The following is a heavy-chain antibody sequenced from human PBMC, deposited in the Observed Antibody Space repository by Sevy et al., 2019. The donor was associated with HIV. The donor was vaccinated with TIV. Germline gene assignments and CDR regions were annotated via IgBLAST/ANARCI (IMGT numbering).Heavy chain of an antibody. V-gene: IGHV3-23*01. CDR2: IRGSGGST. CDR1: GFTFSSYA. D-gene: IGHD5-18*01. Sequence: GGSLRLSCAASGFTFSSYAMSWVRQAPGKGLEWVSAIRGSGGSTYYADSVKGRFTISRDNSKNTLYLQMNSLRAEDTAVYYCARDRYSYGMNYYYGMDVWGQGTTVTVSS. J-gene: IGHJ6*02. CDR3: ARDRYSYGMNYYYGMDV.